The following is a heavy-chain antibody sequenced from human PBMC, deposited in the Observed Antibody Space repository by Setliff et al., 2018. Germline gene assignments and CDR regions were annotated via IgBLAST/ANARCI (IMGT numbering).Heavy chain of an antibody. CDR1: GYTFTGYY. D-gene: IGHD4-4*01. CDR3: ARGRPTANPYYYYYMDV. J-gene: IGHJ6*03. CDR2: MNPKSGGT. Sequence: ASVKVSCKASGYTFTGYYIHWVRQAPGQGLEWLGWMNPKSGGTDYAQKFQGRVTMTRDTSISTAYMELSRLRSDDTAVYYCARGRPTANPYYYYYMDVWGKGTTVTVSS. V-gene: IGHV1-2*02.